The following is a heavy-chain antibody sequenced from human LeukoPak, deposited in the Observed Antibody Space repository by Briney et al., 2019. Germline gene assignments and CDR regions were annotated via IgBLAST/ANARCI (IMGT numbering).Heavy chain of an antibody. Sequence: PSETLSLTCTVSGGSISSSHWSWIRQPPGKGLEWIGYIYYTGSTNYNPSLQSRVTIPVDTSKNQFSLKLSSVTAADTAMYYCARHDSLYMVYDYWGQGTLVTVSS. CDR1: GGSISSSH. CDR2: IYYTGST. J-gene: IGHJ4*02. D-gene: IGHD3-10*01. CDR3: ARHDSLYMVYDY. V-gene: IGHV4-59*08.